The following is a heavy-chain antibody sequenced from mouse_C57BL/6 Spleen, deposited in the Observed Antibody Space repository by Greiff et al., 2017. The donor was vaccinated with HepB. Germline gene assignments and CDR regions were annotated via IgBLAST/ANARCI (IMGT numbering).Heavy chain of an antibody. Sequence: EVMLVESGGGLVKPGGSLKLSCAASGFTFSDYGMHWVRQAPEKGLEWVAYISSGSSTIYYADTVKGRFTISRDNAKNTLFLQMTSLRSEDTAMYYCAKSYSKSWYFDVWGTGTTVTVSS. CDR1: GFTFSDYG. CDR2: ISSGSSTI. J-gene: IGHJ1*03. CDR3: AKSYSKSWYFDV. D-gene: IGHD2-5*01. V-gene: IGHV5-17*01.